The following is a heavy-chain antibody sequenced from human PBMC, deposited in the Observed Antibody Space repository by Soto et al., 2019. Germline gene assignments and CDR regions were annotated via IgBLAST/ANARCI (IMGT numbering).Heavy chain of an antibody. CDR2: VSGSGTST. V-gene: IGHV3-23*01. CDR3: AKNRGYCSGGSCYFVY. CDR1: GFTFSSYA. D-gene: IGHD2-15*01. Sequence: GGSLRLSCAASGFTFSSYAMSWVRQAPGKGLEWVSAVSGSGTSTYYADSVKGRFTISRDNSKNALYLQMNSLRAEDTAVYYCAKNRGYCSGGSCYFVYWGQGALVTVSS. J-gene: IGHJ4*02.